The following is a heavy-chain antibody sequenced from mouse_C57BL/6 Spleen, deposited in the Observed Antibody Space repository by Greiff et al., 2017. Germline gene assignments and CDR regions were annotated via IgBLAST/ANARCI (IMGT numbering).Heavy chain of an antibody. CDR2: IYIGNGYT. CDR3: ARDYSKREYYFDY. Sequence: EVKLVESGAELVRPGSSVKMSCKTSGYTFTSYGINWVKQRPGQGLEWIGYIYIGNGYTEYNEKFKGKATLTSDTSSSTAYLQLSSLTSEDSAIYFCARDYSKREYYFDYWGQGTTLTVSS. V-gene: IGHV1-58*01. D-gene: IGHD2-5*01. J-gene: IGHJ2*01. CDR1: GYTFTSYG.